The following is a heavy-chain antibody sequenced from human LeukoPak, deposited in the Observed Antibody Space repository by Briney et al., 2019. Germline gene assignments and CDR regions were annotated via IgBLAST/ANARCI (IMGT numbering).Heavy chain of an antibody. Sequence: PSETLSLTCTVSGGSISSYYWSWNRQPPGKGLEWIGYIYTSGSTNYNPSLKSRVTISVDTSKNQFSLKLSSVTAADTAVYYCARHGHDYFDYWGQGTLVTVSS. CDR2: IYTSGST. CDR3: ARHGHDYFDY. J-gene: IGHJ4*02. CDR1: GGSISSYY. V-gene: IGHV4-4*09.